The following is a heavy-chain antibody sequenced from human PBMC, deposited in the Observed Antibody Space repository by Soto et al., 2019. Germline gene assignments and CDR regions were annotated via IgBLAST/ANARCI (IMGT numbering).Heavy chain of an antibody. CDR2: ISWNSGSI. J-gene: IGHJ4*02. CDR1: GFTFDDYA. Sequence: PGGSLRLSCAASGFTFDDYAMHWVRQAPGKGLEWVSGISWNSGSIGHADSVKGRFTISRDNAKNSLYLQMNSLRAEDTALYYCAKDRVAADGTGRWNDYWGQGT. V-gene: IGHV3-9*01. CDR3: AKDRVAADGTGRWNDY. D-gene: IGHD6-13*01.